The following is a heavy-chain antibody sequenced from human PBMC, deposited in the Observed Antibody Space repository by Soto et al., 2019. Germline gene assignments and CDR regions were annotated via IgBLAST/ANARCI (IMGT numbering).Heavy chain of an antibody. CDR1: GFNFTPYA. CDR3: ARDLRGQWWYDL. CDR2: ISSGSTLI. V-gene: IGHV3-21*01. D-gene: IGHD2-15*01. J-gene: IGHJ2*01. Sequence: EVQLVESGGGLVQPGGSLRLSCTASGFNFTPYAMNWVRQAPGKGREWVSSISSGSTLIYYADSVKGRFTISRDNAKNSLFLQMNSLRADDTAVYYCARDLRGQWWYDLWGRDTLVTVSS.